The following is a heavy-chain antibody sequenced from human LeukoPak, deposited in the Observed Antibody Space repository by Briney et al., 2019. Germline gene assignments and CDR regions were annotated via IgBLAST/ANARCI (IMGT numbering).Heavy chain of an antibody. V-gene: IGHV1-18*01. CDR1: GYTFTSYG. CDR2: ISAYNGNT. D-gene: IGHD2-2*01. J-gene: IGHJ6*02. CDR3: ARDAEDIVVVPAAYYYGTDV. Sequence: ASVKVSCKASGYTFTSYGISWVRQAPGQGLEWMGWISAYNGNTNYAQKLQGRVTMTTDTSTSTAYMELRSLRSDDTAVYYCARDAEDIVVVPAAYYYGTDVWGQGTTVTVSS.